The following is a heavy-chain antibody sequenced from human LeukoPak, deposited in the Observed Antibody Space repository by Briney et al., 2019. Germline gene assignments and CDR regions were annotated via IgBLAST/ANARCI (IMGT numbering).Heavy chain of an antibody. Sequence: KASETLSLTCTVSGGSISGYYWSWIRQPPGKGLEWIGYIYYSGSTNYNPSLKSRVTISVDTSKNQFSLKLSSVTAADTAVYYCARVVKLWFGESYWSFDLWGRGTLLTVSS. J-gene: IGHJ2*01. V-gene: IGHV4-59*01. CDR1: GGSISGYY. D-gene: IGHD3-10*01. CDR2: IYYSGST. CDR3: ARVVKLWFGESYWSFDL.